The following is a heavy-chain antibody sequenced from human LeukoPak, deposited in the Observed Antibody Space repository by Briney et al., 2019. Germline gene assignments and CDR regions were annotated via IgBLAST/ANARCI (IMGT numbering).Heavy chain of an antibody. CDR3: ARDAYCGGDCSNDAFDI. D-gene: IGHD2-21*02. CDR2: INPSGGST. Sequence: ASVKVSCKASGYTFTSYYMHWVRQAPGQGLEWMGIINPSGGSTSYAQKFRGRVTMTRDTSTSTVYMELSSLRSEDTAVYYCARDAYCGGDCSNDAFDIWGQGTMVTVSS. J-gene: IGHJ3*02. CDR1: GYTFTSYY. V-gene: IGHV1-46*01.